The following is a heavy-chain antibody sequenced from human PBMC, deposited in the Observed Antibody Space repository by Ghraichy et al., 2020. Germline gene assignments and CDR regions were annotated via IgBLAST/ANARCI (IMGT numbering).Heavy chain of an antibody. CDR3: ARGPITYYYDSSGYPITTFFDY. CDR2: IIPIFGTA. D-gene: IGHD3-22*01. J-gene: IGHJ4*02. V-gene: IGHV1-69*13. CDR1: GGTFSSYA. Sequence: SVKVSCKASGGTFSSYAISWVRQAPGPGLEWMGGIIPIFGTANYAQKFQGRVTITADESTSTAYMELSSLRSEDTAVYYCARGPITYYYDSSGYPITTFFDYWGQGTLVTVSS.